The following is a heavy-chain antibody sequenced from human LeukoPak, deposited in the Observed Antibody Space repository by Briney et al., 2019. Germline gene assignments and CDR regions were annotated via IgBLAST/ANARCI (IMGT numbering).Heavy chain of an antibody. CDR1: GFTFSVFC. J-gene: IGHJ4*02. V-gene: IGHV3-74*01. CDR3: ARDMWGTFDY. Sequence: QSGGSLRLSCAASGFTFSVFCMHWVRQAPGTGPVWVSRISPDGSTTNDPDAVKGRFTISRDNAKNALYMQISSLSAEDTAVYYCARDMWGTFDYWGQGNLVTVSS. D-gene: IGHD7-27*01. CDR2: ISPDGSTT.